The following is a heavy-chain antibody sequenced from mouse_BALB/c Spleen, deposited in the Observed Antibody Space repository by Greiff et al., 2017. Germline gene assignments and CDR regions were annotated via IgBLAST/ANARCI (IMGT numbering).Heavy chain of an antibody. J-gene: IGHJ4*01. D-gene: IGHD2-14*01. CDR3: ALYYGYEYYAMDY. V-gene: IGHV14-3*02. CDR1: GFTIKDTY. CDR2: IDPANGNT. Sequence: EVQLQQSGAELVKPGASVKLSCTASGFTIKDTYMHWVKQRPEQGLEWIGRIDPANGNTKYDPKFQGKATITADTSSNTAYLQLSSLTSEDTAVYYCALYYGYEYYAMDYWGQGTSVTVSS.